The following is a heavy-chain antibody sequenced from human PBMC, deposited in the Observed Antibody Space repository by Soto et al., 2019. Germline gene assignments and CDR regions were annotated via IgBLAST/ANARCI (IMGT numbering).Heavy chain of an antibody. Sequence: SLRLSCAASGFIFSSSGMHWARQAPGKGLEWVAVIRYDGGDIRYADSVKGRFIISRDNSKNMLYLQMNSLTAEDTAVYYCAREKNFGSIRANYCDSWGQGTLVTVSS. CDR1: GFIFSSSG. CDR3: AREKNFGSIRANYCDS. CDR2: IRYDGGDI. J-gene: IGHJ4*02. D-gene: IGHD3-10*01. V-gene: IGHV3-33*01.